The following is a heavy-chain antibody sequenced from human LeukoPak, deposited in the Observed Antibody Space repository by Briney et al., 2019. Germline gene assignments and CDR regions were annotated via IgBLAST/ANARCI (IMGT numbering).Heavy chain of an antibody. CDR1: GFTFSNTA. D-gene: IGHD2-15*01. CDR2: ISSSSSYI. CDR3: ARGADGVSSNSRGWFDP. V-gene: IGHV3-21*01. Sequence: GGSLRLSCAASGFTFSNTAMSWVRQAPGKGLEWVSSISSSSSYIYYADSVKGRFTISRDNAKNSLYLQMNSLRAEDTAVYSCARGADGVSSNSRGWFDPWGQGILVTVSS. J-gene: IGHJ5*02.